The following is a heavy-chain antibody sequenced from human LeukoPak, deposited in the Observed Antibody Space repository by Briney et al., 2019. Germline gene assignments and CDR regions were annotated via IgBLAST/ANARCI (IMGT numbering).Heavy chain of an antibody. CDR3: ARGPRWLQDYFNY. D-gene: IGHD5-24*01. CDR2: INHSGST. J-gene: IGHJ4*02. Sequence: SETLSLTCAVYGGSFSDSYWSWIRQPPGKGLEWIGEINHSGSTNYNPSLKSRVTMSVDTSKNQFSLKLSSVTAADTAVYYCARGPRWLQDYFNYWGQGTLVTVSS. V-gene: IGHV4-34*01. CDR1: GGSFSDSY.